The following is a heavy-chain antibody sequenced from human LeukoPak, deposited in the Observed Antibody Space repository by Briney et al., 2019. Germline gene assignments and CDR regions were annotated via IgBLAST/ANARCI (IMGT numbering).Heavy chain of an antibody. J-gene: IGHJ4*02. CDR3: ARGRYFDFYAAFDY. CDR1: GGTFSSYA. Sequence: SVKVSRKASGGTFSSYAISWVRQAPGQGLEWMGVIIPIFGTANYAQKFQGRVTITADKSPSTAYMELSSLRSEDTAVYYCARGRYFDFYAAFDYWGQGTLVTVSS. V-gene: IGHV1-69*06. CDR2: IIPIFGTA. D-gene: IGHD3-9*01.